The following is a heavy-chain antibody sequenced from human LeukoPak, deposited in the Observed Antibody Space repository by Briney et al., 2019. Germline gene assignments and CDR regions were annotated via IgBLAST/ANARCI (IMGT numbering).Heavy chain of an antibody. CDR3: ARGFLASNYNWFAP. Sequence: PSETLSLTCTVSGGSISSSSYYWGWIRQPPGKGLEWIGSIYYSGSTYYNPSLKSRVTISVDTSKNQFSLKLSSVTAADTAVYYCARGFLASNYNWFAPWGQGTLVTVSS. D-gene: IGHD1-1*01. CDR2: IYYSGST. CDR1: GGSISSSSYY. J-gene: IGHJ5*02. V-gene: IGHV4-39*07.